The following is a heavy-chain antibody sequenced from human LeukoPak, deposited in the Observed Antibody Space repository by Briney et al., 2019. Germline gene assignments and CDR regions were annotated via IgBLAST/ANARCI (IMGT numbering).Heavy chain of an antibody. J-gene: IGHJ4*02. D-gene: IGHD6-19*01. V-gene: IGHV3-9*01. CDR1: GFTFDDYA. Sequence: GGSLRLSCAASGFTFDDYAMHWVRQAPGKGLEWVSGISWNSGSIGYADSVKGRFTISRDNAKNSLYLQMNSLRAEDTALYYCAKDGLSYSHSSGFDWGQGTLVTVSS. CDR3: AKDGLSYSHSSGFD. CDR2: ISWNSGSI.